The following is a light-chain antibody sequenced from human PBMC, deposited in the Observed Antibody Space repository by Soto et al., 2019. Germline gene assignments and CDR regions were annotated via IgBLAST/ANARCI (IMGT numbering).Light chain of an antibody. V-gene: IGLV2-23*01. CDR1: SSDVGSYNL. CDR2: EGS. Sequence: QSALTQPASVSGSPGQSITISCTGTSSDVGSYNLVSWYQQHPGKAPKLMIYEGSKWPSGVSNRFSGSKSGNTASLTISGLQAEDEADYYCCSYAGSLWVFGGGTKLTVL. J-gene: IGLJ3*02. CDR3: CSYAGSLWV.